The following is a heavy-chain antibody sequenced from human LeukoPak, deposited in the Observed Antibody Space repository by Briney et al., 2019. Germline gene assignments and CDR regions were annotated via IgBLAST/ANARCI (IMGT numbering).Heavy chain of an antibody. J-gene: IGHJ4*02. CDR2: INPNSGGT. Sequence: PTASVKVSCKASGYTFTGYYMHWVRQAPGQGLEWMGWINPNSGGTNYAQKFQGRVTMTRDTSISTAYMELSRLRSDDTAVYYCARVRGGYDGSFDYWGQGTLVTVSS. V-gene: IGHV1-2*02. CDR3: ARVRGGYDGSFDY. D-gene: IGHD5-12*01. CDR1: GYTFTGYY.